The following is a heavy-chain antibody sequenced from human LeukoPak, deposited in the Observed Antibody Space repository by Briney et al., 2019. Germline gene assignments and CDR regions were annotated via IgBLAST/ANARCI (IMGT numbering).Heavy chain of an antibody. CDR2: LYSGGDT. Sequence: GGSLRLSCAASGFSVSDSYMSWVRQAPGKGLEWVSILYSGGDTYYSASVRGRFTIPRDNSKNTLYLQMNTLSAADTAVYFCARGENYYFHTDVWGKGATVTVSS. CDR1: GFSVSDSY. CDR3: ARGENYYFHTDV. V-gene: IGHV3-66*02. J-gene: IGHJ6*03. D-gene: IGHD2/OR15-2a*01.